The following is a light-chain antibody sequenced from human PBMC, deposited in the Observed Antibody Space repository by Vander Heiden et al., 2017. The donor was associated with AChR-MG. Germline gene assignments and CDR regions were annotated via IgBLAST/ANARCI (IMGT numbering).Light chain of an antibody. Sequence: EIVLTQSPGTLSSSPGERATLSCRASQRVSSYLAWYQQKPGQAPRLPMYDTTKSATGIPARFRGSGSGTDFTLTMMSLEPEDFAVYYCHQRSNWPYTFGQWTKLEIK. CDR1: QRVSSY. CDR3: HQRSNWPYT. V-gene: IGKV3-11*01. J-gene: IGKJ2*01. CDR2: DTT.